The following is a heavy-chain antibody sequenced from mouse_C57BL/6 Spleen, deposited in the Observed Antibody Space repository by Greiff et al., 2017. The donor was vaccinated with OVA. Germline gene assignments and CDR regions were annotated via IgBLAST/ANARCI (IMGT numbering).Heavy chain of an antibody. D-gene: IGHD2-10*01. J-gene: IGHJ4*01. V-gene: IGHV1-52*01. CDR3: ARYRPTGAMDY. CDR2: IDPSDSET. CDR1: GYTFTSYW. Sequence: QVQLQQSGAELVRPGSSVKLSCKASGYTFTSYWMHWVKQRPIQGLEWIGNIDPSDSETHYNQKFKDKATLTVDKSSSTAYMQLSSLTSEDSAVYYCARYRPTGAMDYWGQGTSVTVSS.